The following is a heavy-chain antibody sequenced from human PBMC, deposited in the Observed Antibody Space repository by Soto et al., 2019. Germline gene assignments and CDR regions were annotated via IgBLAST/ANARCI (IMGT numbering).Heavy chain of an antibody. V-gene: IGHV3-23*01. J-gene: IGHJ4*02. CDR3: AKVWGEDGYCSRTSCLYYFHH. D-gene: IGHD2-2*03. CDR2: ISDSGST. Sequence: EVQLLESGGGLVQPGGSLRLSCEASGFTFSTSAMSWVRQAPGKGLEWVSAISDSGSTYYADSVKGRLPISRENSKNTLYLQMNGLRAENTAVFYCAKVWGEDGYCSRTSCLYYFHHWGQGTLVTVSS. CDR1: GFTFSTSA.